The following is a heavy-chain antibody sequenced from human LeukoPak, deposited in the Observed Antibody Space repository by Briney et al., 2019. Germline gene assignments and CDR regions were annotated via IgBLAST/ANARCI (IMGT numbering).Heavy chain of an antibody. CDR1: GFTFSGFG. J-gene: IGHJ4*02. Sequence: GGSRRLSCAASGFTFSGFGMHWVRQAPGKGLEWVAVIWSDGSNKYYADSVKGRFTISRDNSKNTLYLQMNSLRAEDTAVYYCARYSSGFLDSWGQGTLVTVSS. CDR3: ARYSSGFLDS. CDR2: IWSDGSNK. V-gene: IGHV3-33*01. D-gene: IGHD6-19*01.